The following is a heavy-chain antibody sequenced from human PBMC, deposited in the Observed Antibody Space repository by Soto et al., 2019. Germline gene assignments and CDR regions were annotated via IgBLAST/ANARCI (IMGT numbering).Heavy chain of an antibody. V-gene: IGHV4-4*07. Sequence: SEALSLTCTVSGRSMIGYYWSWIRQPAGERLEGIGRIYTSGTTDFNPSLKGRVTMSVDTSKNQFSLKLTSVTAAGTALYSCAREDYYDTGSYVVWGDGTQATDYS. CDR2: IYTSGTT. D-gene: IGHD3-22*01. J-gene: IGHJ4*01. CDR3: AREDYYDTGSYVV. CDR1: GRSMIGYY.